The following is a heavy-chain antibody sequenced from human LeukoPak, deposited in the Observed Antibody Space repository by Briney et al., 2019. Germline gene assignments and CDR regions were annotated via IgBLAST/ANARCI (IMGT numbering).Heavy chain of an antibody. CDR1: GGSISSYY. D-gene: IGHD6-19*01. CDR3: AGTYSSGWLNFWFDP. J-gene: IGHJ5*02. V-gene: IGHV4-59*08. Sequence: SETLSLTCTVSGGSISSYYWSWIRQPPGKGLEWIGYIYYSGSTNYNPSLKSRVTISVDTSKNQFSLKLSSVTAADTAVYYCAGTYSSGWLNFWFDPWGQGTLVTVSS. CDR2: IYYSGST.